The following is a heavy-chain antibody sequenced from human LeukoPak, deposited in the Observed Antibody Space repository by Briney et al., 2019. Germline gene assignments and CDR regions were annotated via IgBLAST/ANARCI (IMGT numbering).Heavy chain of an antibody. D-gene: IGHD6-13*01. Sequence: GGSLRLSCAASRFTVSSNYMSWVRQAPGKGLEWVSVIYSGNSTYYADPVRGRFTISRDNSKNTLYLQMNSLRVEDTAVYFCARGASGSSSFIDYWGQGTLVTVSS. J-gene: IGHJ4*02. CDR2: IYSGNST. CDR3: ARGASGSSSFIDY. V-gene: IGHV3-66*01. CDR1: RFTVSSNY.